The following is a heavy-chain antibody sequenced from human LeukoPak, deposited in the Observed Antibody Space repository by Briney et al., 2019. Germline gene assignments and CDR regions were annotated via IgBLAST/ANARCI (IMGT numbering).Heavy chain of an antibody. CDR1: GYTLTELS. J-gene: IGHJ5*02. CDR2: FDPEDGET. CDR3: AVGSGYYVGYWFHP. D-gene: IGHD3-3*01. Sequence: ASVKVSCKVSGYTLTELSMHWVRQAPGKGLEWMGGFDPEDGETIYAQKFQGRVTMTEDTSTDTAYMELSSLRSEDTAVYYCAVGSGYYVGYWFHPWGQGTLVTVSS. V-gene: IGHV1-24*01.